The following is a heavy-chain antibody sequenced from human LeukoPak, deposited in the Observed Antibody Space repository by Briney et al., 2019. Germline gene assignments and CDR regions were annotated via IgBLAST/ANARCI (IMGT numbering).Heavy chain of an antibody. CDR2: ISGSGGST. Sequence: GGSLRLSCAASGFTFSSYAMSWVRQAPGKGLEWVSAISGSGGSTYYADSVKGRFTISRDNSKNTLYLQMNSLRAEDTAVYYCAKGGPTIAAAGKDYFDYWGQGTLVTVSS. V-gene: IGHV3-23*01. D-gene: IGHD6-13*01. CDR3: AKGGPTIAAAGKDYFDY. CDR1: GFTFSSYA. J-gene: IGHJ4*02.